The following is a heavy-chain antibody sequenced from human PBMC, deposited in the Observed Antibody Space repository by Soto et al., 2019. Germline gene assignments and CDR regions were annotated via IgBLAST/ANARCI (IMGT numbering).Heavy chain of an antibody. V-gene: IGHV1-58*02. CDR3: AAVKYCSGGSCYPNGRYFDY. CDR2: IVVGSGNT. CDR1: GFTFTSSA. J-gene: IGHJ4*02. D-gene: IGHD2-15*01. Sequence: SVKVSCKASGFTFTSSAMQWVRQARGQRLEWIGWIVVGSGNTNYAQKFQERVTITRDMSTSTAYMELSSLRSEDTAVYYCAAVKYCSGGSCYPNGRYFDYWGQGTLVTVSS.